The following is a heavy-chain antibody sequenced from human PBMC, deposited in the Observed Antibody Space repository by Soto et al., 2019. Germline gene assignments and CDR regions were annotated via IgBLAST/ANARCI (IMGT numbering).Heavy chain of an antibody. V-gene: IGHV3-21*01. J-gene: IGHJ6*02. CDR1: GFTFSSYS. Sequence: EVQLVESGGGLVKPGGSLRLSCAASGFTFSSYSMNWVRQAPGKGLEWVSSISSSSSYIYYADSVKGRFTISRDNAKNSLYLQMNSLRGEDTAVYYCARGDWESSNPDFNYYGMDVWGQGTTVTVSS. CDR3: ARGDWESSNPDFNYYGMDV. CDR2: ISSSSSYI. D-gene: IGHD3-3*01.